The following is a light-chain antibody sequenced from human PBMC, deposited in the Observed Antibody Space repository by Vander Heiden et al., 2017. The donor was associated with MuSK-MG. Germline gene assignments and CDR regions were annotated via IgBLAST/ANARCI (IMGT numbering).Light chain of an antibody. J-gene: IGKJ4*01. CDR1: QSVTSY. CDR3: QQRGDWPT. Sequence: DIVLTQSPATLSLSPGERATLSCRASQSVTSYLAWYQQKPGQAPRLLISDASNRATGIPARFSGSGSGTDFTLTISSLEPEDFAVYYCQQRGDWPTFGGGTKVEIK. V-gene: IGKV3-11*01. CDR2: DAS.